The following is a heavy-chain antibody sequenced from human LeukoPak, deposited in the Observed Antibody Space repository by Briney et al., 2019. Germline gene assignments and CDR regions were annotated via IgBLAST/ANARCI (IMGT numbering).Heavy chain of an antibody. D-gene: IGHD6-19*01. CDR3: ARGAGKGNWFDP. CDR1: GGSIGSYY. J-gene: IGHJ5*02. V-gene: IGHV4-59*01. CDR2: IYYSGST. Sequence: SETLSLTCTVSGGSIGSYYWSWIRQPPGKGLEWIGFIYYSGSTNYNPSLNSRFTISVDTSKNQFSLKLSSVTAADTAVYYCARGAGKGNWFDPWGQGTLVTVSS.